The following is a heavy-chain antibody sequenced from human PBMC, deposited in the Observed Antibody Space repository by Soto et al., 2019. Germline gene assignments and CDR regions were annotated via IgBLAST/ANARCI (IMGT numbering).Heavy chain of an antibody. CDR2: ISGSGGST. J-gene: IGHJ4*02. Sequence: EVQLLESGGGLVQPGGSLRLSCAASGFTFSSYAMRWXXXXXXXGLEWVSAISGSGGSTYYADSVKGRFTISRDNSKXXXXXXXXXXXXXXXXXXXXXXXXXXXXYDYWGQGTLVTVSS. V-gene: IGHV3-23*01. CDR1: GFTFSSYA. CDR3: XXXXXXXXYDY.